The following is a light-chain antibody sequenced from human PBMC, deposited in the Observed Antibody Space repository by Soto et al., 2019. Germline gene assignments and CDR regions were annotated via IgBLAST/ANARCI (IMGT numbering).Light chain of an antibody. CDR2: EVS. J-gene: IGLJ1*01. V-gene: IGLV2-14*01. Sequence: QCDLTQPASVSGAPGQSITISCTGTSSYVGAYNYVSWYQQHPGKAPKLIIYEVSNRPSGVSWRFSGSKSGNTASLTISGLQSEDEADYYCSSHTTSNTRVFGTGTKVTVL. CDR1: SSYVGAYNY. CDR3: SSHTTSNTRV.